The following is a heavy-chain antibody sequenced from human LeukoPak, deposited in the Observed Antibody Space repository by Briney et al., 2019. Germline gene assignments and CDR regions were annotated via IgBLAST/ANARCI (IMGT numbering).Heavy chain of an antibody. CDR3: ARAPLTGYSYGGYYFDY. CDR2: ISSSSSYI. Sequence: GSLRLSCAASGFTFSSYSMNWVRQAPGKGLEWVSSISSSSSYIYYADSVKGRFTISRDNAKNSLYLQMNSLRAEDTAVYYCARAPLTGYSYGGYYFDYWGQGILVTVSS. J-gene: IGHJ4*02. CDR1: GFTFSSYS. D-gene: IGHD5-18*01. V-gene: IGHV3-21*01.